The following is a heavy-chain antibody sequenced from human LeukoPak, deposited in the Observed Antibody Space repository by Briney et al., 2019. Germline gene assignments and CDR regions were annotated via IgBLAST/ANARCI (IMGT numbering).Heavy chain of an antibody. D-gene: IGHD5-12*01. CDR2: FFYSGST. J-gene: IGHJ4*02. V-gene: IGHV4-59*08. CDR3: AKHHVLATTNFDS. Sequence: ASETLSLTCTVSGGSISSYYWSWIRQPPGKGLEWIGGFFYSGSTYYNPSLKSRLTISGDPSKDQFSLKLNSVTAADTAVYYCAKHHVLATTNFDSWGQGTLVIVSS. CDR1: GGSISSYY.